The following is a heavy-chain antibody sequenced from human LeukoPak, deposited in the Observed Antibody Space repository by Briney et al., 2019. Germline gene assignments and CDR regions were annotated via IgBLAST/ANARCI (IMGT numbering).Heavy chain of an antibody. CDR2: IYTSGRP. Sequence: SETLSLTCTVSGGSISSYYWSWIRQPPGKGLEWIGYIYTSGRPNYSPSLKSRATIPVDTSKTQFSLKLSSVTAADTAVYYCARQGYCSSTTCYTSYYFDYWGQGTLVTVSS. J-gene: IGHJ4*02. CDR3: ARQGYCSSTTCYTSYYFDY. CDR1: GGSISSYY. D-gene: IGHD2-2*02. V-gene: IGHV4-4*09.